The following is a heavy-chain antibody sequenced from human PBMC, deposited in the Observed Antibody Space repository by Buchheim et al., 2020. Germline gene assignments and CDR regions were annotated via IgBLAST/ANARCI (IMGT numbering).Heavy chain of an antibody. D-gene: IGHD1-7*01. CDR1: GFTFSSYG. Sequence: QIQLVESGGGVVQPGRSLRISCAASGFTFSSYGMHWVRQTPGKGLEWVAVIWYDGSNKYYTDSVKGRFTISRDNSKNTLYLQMNSLRAEDTAVYYCARVHPPELELHLDYWGKGTL. J-gene: IGHJ4*02. V-gene: IGHV3-33*01. CDR2: IWYDGSNK. CDR3: ARVHPPELELHLDY.